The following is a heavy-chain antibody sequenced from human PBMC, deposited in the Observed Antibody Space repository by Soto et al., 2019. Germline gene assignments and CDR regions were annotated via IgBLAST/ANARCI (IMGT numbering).Heavy chain of an antibody. Sequence: SGGSLRLSCAASGFTFSDYAMHWVRQAPVKGPEFVAIIWHYLSNKYRADAVKGRFTICRYNSRKWGFLQMVSLRADDTALYYCVRVTRILHMENWGQGTLVTVSS. CDR3: VRVTRILHMEN. V-gene: IGHV3-33*01. CDR1: GFTFSDYA. D-gene: IGHD3-10*01. J-gene: IGHJ4*02. CDR2: IWHYLSNK.